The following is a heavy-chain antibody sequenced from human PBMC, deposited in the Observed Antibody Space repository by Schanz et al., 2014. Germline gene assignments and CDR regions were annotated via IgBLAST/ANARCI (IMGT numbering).Heavy chain of an antibody. CDR2: ISSSGSSI. V-gene: IGHV3-21*06. Sequence: EVQLLESGGGLVQPGGSLRLSCAASGFSFSIFAMTWVRQAPGQGLEWVSSISSSGSSIYYADSVKGRFTISRDNANNSLFLRMNSLRAEDTAAYYCARGGSSGYDFSIYYMDVWGKGTTVTVSS. CDR3: ARGGSSGYDFSIYYMDV. D-gene: IGHD5-12*01. CDR1: GFSFSIFA. J-gene: IGHJ6*03.